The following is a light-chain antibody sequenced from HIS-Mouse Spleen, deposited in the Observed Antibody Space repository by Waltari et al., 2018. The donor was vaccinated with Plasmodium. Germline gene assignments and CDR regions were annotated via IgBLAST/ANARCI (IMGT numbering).Light chain of an antibody. Sequence: DIQMTQSPSSLSASVGDRATITCRASQGLSNYLAWYQQKPGQVPKLLIYAASTLQSGVPSRFSGSGSGTDFTLTISSLQPEDVATYYCQKYNSAPHTFGQGTKLEIK. CDR1: QGLSNY. CDR3: QKYNSAPHT. J-gene: IGKJ2*01. V-gene: IGKV1-27*01. CDR2: AAS.